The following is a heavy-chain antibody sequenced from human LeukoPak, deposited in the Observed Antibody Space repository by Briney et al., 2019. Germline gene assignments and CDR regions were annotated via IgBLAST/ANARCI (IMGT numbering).Heavy chain of an antibody. CDR3: ARRRYSSGWYDY. V-gene: IGHV4-34*01. Sequence: SETLSLTCGVYGGSFSGYYWSWIRQPPGKGLEWIGEINHSGSTNYNPSLKSRVTISVDTSKNQFSLKLSSVTAADTAVYYCARRRYSSGWYDYWGQGTLVTVSS. CDR1: GGSFSGYY. CDR2: INHSGST. J-gene: IGHJ4*02. D-gene: IGHD6-19*01.